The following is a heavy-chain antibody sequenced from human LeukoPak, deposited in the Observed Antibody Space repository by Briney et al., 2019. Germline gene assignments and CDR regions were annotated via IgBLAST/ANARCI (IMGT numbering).Heavy chain of an antibody. CDR2: ISNEGSTT. Sequence: PGGSLRLSCAASGFTFSDYYMHWVRQGPGEGPVWVSRISNEGSTTFYADSVKGRFTISRDNAKNTLYLEMNSLRAEDTAVYYCVRDSRPGVDYWGQGTRVTVSS. J-gene: IGHJ4*02. V-gene: IGHV3-74*01. CDR3: VRDSRPGVDY. CDR1: GFTFSDYY.